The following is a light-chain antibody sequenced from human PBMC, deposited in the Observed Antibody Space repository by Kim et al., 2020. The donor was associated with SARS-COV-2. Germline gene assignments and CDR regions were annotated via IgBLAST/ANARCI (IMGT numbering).Light chain of an antibody. V-gene: IGKV3-20*01. J-gene: IGKJ4*01. CDR2: GAS. CDR1: QSVSSNY. CDR3: QQYGASPLT. Sequence: SPGERATLFCRASQSVSSNYLAWYQQKPGQAPRLLIYGASSRATGIPDRFSGSGSGTDFTLTISRLEPEDFAVYYCQQYGASPLTFGGGTKVEIK.